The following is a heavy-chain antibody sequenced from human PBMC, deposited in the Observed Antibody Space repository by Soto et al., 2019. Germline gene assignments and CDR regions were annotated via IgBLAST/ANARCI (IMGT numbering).Heavy chain of an antibody. Sequence: LRLSCAASGFTFSSYSMNWVRQAPGKGLEWVSSISSSSSYIYYADSVKGRFTISRDNAKNSLYLQMNSLRAEDTAVYYCAREGGTLAARRQFGYWGQGTLVTVSS. CDR1: GFTFSSYS. D-gene: IGHD6-13*01. V-gene: IGHV3-21*01. J-gene: IGHJ4*02. CDR3: AREGGTLAARRQFGY. CDR2: ISSSSSYI.